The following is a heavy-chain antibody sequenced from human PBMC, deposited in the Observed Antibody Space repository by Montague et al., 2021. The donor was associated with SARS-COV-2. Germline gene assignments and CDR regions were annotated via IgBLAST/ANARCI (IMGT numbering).Heavy chain of an antibody. CDR3: ARSFSVFGVVITPADFDY. CDR1: GFSLSTSGMC. J-gene: IGHJ4*02. Sequence: PALVKPTQTLTLTCTFSGFSLSTSGMCVSWIRQPPGKALEWLALIDWDDDKYYSTPLKTRLTISKDTSKNQVVLTMTNMDPVDTATYYCARSFSVFGVVITPADFDYWGQGTLVTVSS. V-gene: IGHV2-70*01. CDR2: IDWDDDK. D-gene: IGHD3-3*01.